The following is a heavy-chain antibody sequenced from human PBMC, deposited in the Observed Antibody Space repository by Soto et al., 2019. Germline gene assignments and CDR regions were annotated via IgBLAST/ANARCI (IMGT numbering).Heavy chain of an antibody. CDR1: GDSMSISNW. J-gene: IGHJ4*02. CDR2: AHHSGRT. Sequence: SETLSLTCTVSGDSMSISNWWNWVRQPPGKGLEWIGEAHHSGRTNYNPSLKSRVTISVDRSQNLFSLQLTSVTAADTAVYFCVRSEATALEFWGQGILVTVSS. V-gene: IGHV4-4*02. D-gene: IGHD1-1*01. CDR3: VRSEATALEF.